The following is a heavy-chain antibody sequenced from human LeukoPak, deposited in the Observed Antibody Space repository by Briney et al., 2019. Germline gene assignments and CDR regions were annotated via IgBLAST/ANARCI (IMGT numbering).Heavy chain of an antibody. V-gene: IGHV3-9*01. J-gene: IGHJ4*02. CDR3: AKDFSSGYYYFDY. D-gene: IGHD3-22*01. Sequence: HPGGSLRLSCAASGFNFDDYAIHWVRQAPGKGLEWVSGISWNSDSKHYADSVKGRFTISRDNAKNSLFLQMNSLRPEDTAVYYCAKDFSSGYYYFDYWGQGTLVTVSS. CDR1: GFNFDDYA. CDR2: ISWNSDSK.